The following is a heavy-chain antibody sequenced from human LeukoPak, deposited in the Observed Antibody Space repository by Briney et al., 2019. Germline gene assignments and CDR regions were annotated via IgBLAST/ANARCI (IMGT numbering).Heavy chain of an antibody. CDR2: FYSGINT. CDR1: GFTVSSNS. Sequence: PGGSLRLSCAASGFTVSSNSMSWVRQAPGKGLEWVSFFYSGINTYYADSVKGRFTISRDNSKNTLYLQMNNLRAEDTAVYYCARDGGSGTYYLNYYYGLDVWGQGTTVTVSS. D-gene: IGHD3-10*01. V-gene: IGHV3-66*01. CDR3: ARDGGSGTYYLNYYYGLDV. J-gene: IGHJ6*02.